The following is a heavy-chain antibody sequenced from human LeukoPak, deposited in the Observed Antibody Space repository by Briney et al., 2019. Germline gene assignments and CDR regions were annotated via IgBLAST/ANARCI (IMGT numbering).Heavy chain of an antibody. V-gene: IGHV4-39*07. CDR1: GGSISSSSYY. D-gene: IGHD6-19*01. CDR3: ARTITVAGKYYFDY. CDR2: IYYSGST. Sequence: SETLSLTCTVSGGSISSSSYYWGWIRQPPGKGLEWIGSIYYSGSTYYNPSLKSRVTISVDTSKNQFSLKLSSVTAADTAVYYCARTITVAGKYYFDYWGQGTLVTVSS. J-gene: IGHJ4*02.